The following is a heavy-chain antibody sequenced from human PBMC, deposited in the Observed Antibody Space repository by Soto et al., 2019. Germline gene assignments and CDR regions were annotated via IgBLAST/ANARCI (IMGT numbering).Heavy chain of an antibody. CDR3: ARSSQYSYDSSGGNFDS. J-gene: IGHJ4*02. D-gene: IGHD3-22*01. V-gene: IGHV4-4*02. CDR1: GDSISSNKW. CDR2: MYHTGST. Sequence: QVQLQESGPGLVKPSGTLSLTCAVSGDSISSNKWWSWVRQPPEKGLEWIGEMYHTGSTNYNPSLKSRVTIPVDKSKNQFSLKLSSVTAADTAVYYCARSSQYSYDSSGGNFDSWGRGTLVTVSS.